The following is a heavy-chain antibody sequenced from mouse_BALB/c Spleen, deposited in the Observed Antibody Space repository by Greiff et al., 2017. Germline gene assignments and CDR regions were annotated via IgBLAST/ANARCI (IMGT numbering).Heavy chain of an antibody. V-gene: IGHV5-6-3*01. CDR1: GFTFSSYG. CDR2: INSNGGST. D-gene: IGHD1-1*01. CDR3: ARGDYGSSYTAWFAY. Sequence: EVHLVESGGGLVQPGGSLKLSCAASGFTFSSYGMSWVRQTPDKRLELVATINSNGGSTYYPDSVKGRFTISRDNAKNTLYLQMSSLKSEDTAMYYGARGDYGSSYTAWFAYGGQGTLVTVSA. J-gene: IGHJ3*01.